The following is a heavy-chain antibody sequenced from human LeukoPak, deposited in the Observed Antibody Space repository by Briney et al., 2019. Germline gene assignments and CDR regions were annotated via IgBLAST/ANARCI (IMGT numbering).Heavy chain of an antibody. J-gene: IGHJ3*02. V-gene: IGHV4-38-2*02. Sequence: SETLSLTCTVSGYSISSGYYWGWIRQPPGKGLEWIGSIYHSGSTYYNPSLKSRVTISVDTSKNQFSLKLSSVTAADTAVYYCARDRGMMIVVVDGRNAFDIWGQGTMVTVSS. CDR1: GYSISSGYY. D-gene: IGHD3-22*01. CDR2: IYHSGST. CDR3: ARDRGMMIVVVDGRNAFDI.